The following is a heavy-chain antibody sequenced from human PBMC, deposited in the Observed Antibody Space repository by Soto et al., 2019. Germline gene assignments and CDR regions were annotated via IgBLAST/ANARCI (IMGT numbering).Heavy chain of an antibody. CDR3: ARVATYCSGGSCYVRWFDP. J-gene: IGHJ5*02. Sequence: QLQLQESGSGLVKPSQTLSLTCAVSGGSISSDAYSWSWIRQPPGKGLECIGYTYHGGSTYYNPSLKSRVTMSVDRSKNQFSLKLSSVTAADTAVYYCARVATYCSGGSCYVRWFDPWGQGTLVTVSS. CDR2: TYHGGST. D-gene: IGHD2-15*01. V-gene: IGHV4-30-2*01. CDR1: GGSISSDAYS.